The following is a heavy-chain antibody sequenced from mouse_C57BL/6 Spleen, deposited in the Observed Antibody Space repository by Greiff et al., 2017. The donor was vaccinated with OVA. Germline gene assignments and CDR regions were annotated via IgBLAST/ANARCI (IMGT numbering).Heavy chain of an antibody. CDR3: SRSPLYYFDY. CDR1: GFTFSDYY. J-gene: IGHJ2*01. CDR2: INYDGSST. Sequence: EVQRVESEGGLVQPGSSMKLSCTASGFTFSDYYMAWVRQVPEKGLEWVANINYDGSSTYYLDSLKSRFIISRDNAKNILNLQMSSLKSEETAPYYCSRSPLYYFDYWGQGTTLTVSS. V-gene: IGHV5-16*01.